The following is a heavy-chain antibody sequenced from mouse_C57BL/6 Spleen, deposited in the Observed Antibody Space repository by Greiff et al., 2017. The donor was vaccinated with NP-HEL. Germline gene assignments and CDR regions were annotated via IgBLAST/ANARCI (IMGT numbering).Heavy chain of an antibody. CDR3: ARHGYDYERFAD. Sequence: EVHLVESGGGLVKPGGSLKLSCAASGFTFSSYTMSWVRQTPEKRLEWVATISGGGGNTYYPDSVKGRFTISRDNAKNTLYLQMSSLMAEDTAVYYCARHGYDYERFADWGQGTLVTVSA. CDR1: GFTFSSYT. J-gene: IGHJ3*01. CDR2: ISGGGGNT. V-gene: IGHV5-9*04. D-gene: IGHD2-4*01.